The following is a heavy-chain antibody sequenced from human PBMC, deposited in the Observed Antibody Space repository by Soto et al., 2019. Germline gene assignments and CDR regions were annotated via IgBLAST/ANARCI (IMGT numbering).Heavy chain of an antibody. Sequence: PSETLSLTSTVSCVSVIGGSYNWTWFRQPPGKGLEWIGYIYYSGSTNYNPSLQRRVTISVDPSKIQFPLKLTSVTAADTAFYYCARDIRGYRRAFDYWGQGTPVTVS. CDR1: CVSVIGGSYN. V-gene: IGHV4-61*01. D-gene: IGHD5-18*01. J-gene: IGHJ4*02. CDR3: ARDIRGYRRAFDY. CDR2: IYYSGST.